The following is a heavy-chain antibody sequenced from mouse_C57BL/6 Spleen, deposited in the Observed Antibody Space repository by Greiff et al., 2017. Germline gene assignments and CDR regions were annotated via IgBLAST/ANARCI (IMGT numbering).Heavy chain of an antibody. D-gene: IGHD2-3*01. Sequence: QVQLQQPGAELVMPGASVKLSCKASGYTFTSYWMHWVKQRPGQGLEWIGEIDPSDSYTNYNQKFKGKSTLTVDKSSSTAYMQLSSLTSEDSAVYYCATYDRGYFYVWGTGTTVTVAT. CDR3: ATYDRGYFYV. CDR2: IDPSDSYT. CDR1: GYTFTSYW. J-gene: IGHJ1*03. V-gene: IGHV1-69*01.